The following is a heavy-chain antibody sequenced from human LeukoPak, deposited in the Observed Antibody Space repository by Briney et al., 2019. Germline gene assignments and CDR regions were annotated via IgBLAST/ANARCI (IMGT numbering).Heavy chain of an antibody. CDR1: GFTFSSYS. CDR3: ARAGVIAAAGTSKSY. D-gene: IGHD6-13*01. V-gene: IGHV3-21*01. J-gene: IGHJ4*02. Sequence: PGGSLRLSCAASGFTFSSYSMNWVRQAPGKGLEWVSSISSSSSYIYYADSVKGRFTISRDNAKNSLYLQMNSLRAEDTAVYYCARAGVIAAAGTSKSYWGQGTLVTVSS. CDR2: ISSSSSYI.